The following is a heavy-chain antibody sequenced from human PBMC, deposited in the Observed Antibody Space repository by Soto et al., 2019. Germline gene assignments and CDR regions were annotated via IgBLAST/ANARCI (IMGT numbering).Heavy chain of an antibody. J-gene: IGHJ4*02. CDR3: ARDNSYSPVTPYY. Sequence: GGSLRLSCAASGFTFSTYGMAWVRQAPGKGLVWVSRIKHGGSSAAYVDSVKGRFTISRDNAKNTLYLQMNSLRAEDTAVYYCARDNSYSPVTPYYWGQGTLVTVS. CDR2: IKHGGSSA. D-gene: IGHD2-15*01. CDR1: GFTFSTYG. V-gene: IGHV3-74*01.